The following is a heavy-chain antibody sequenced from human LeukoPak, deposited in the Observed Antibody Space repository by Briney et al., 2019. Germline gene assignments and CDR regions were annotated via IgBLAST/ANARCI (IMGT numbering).Heavy chain of an antibody. J-gene: IGHJ4*02. CDR3: ARQSSGWYYFDY. V-gene: IGHV4-39*01. CDR1: GGSISSSSYY. D-gene: IGHD6-19*01. CDR2: IYYSGST. Sequence: SETLSLTCTVSGGSISSSSYYWGWIRQPPGKGLEWIGSIYYSGSTYYNPSLKSRVAISVDTSKNQFSLKLSSVTAADTAVYYCARQSSGWYYFDYWGQGALVTVSS.